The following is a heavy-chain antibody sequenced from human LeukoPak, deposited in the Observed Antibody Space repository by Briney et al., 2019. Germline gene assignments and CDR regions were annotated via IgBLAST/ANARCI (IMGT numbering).Heavy chain of an antibody. CDR2: IYYSGST. V-gene: IGHV4-59*01. J-gene: IGHJ3*01. CDR3: TTLRPYIQPR. CDR1: GGPISSYY. Sequence: SETLSLTCTVSGGPISSYYWSWIRQPPGKGLEWIGYIYYSGSTNYNPSLKSRVTISVDTSKNQFSLKLSSVTAADTAVYYCTTLRPYIQPRWGQGTMVTVSS. D-gene: IGHD5-18*01.